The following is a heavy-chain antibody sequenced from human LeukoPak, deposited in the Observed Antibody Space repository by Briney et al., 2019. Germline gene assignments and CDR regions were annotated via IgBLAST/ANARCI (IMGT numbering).Heavy chain of an antibody. D-gene: IGHD3-10*01. CDR3: ARSSQYYSFDI. Sequence: SQTLSLTCTVSGGSISSGGYYWSWIRQHPGTGREWIGYIYYSGSTYYNPSLKSRVTISVDTSKNQFSLKLSSVTAADTAVYYCARSSQYYSFDIWGQGTMVTVSS. J-gene: IGHJ3*02. CDR1: GGSISSGGYY. V-gene: IGHV4-31*03. CDR2: IYYSGST.